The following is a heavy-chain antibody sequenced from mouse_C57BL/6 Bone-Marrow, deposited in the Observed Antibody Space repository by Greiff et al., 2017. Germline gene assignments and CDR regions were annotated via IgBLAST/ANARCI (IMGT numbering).Heavy chain of an antibody. Sequence: EVQLVESGGGLVKPGGSLKLSCAASGFTFSDYGMHWVRQAPEKGLEWVAYISSGSSTFYYADTVKGRFTISRDNAKNTLFLQMTSLRSEDTAMYYCARHDAGDYFDYWGQGTTLTVSS. CDR2: ISSGSSTF. J-gene: IGHJ2*01. V-gene: IGHV5-17*01. CDR3: ARHDAGDYFDY. CDR1: GFTFSDYG.